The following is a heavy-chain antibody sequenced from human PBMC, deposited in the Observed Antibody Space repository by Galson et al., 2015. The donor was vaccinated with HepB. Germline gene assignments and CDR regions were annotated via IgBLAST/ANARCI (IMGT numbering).Heavy chain of an antibody. CDR1: GYTLTELS. D-gene: IGHD2-15*01. CDR3: ATARGYCSGGSCPLAYYFDY. J-gene: IGHJ4*02. V-gene: IGHV1-24*01. Sequence: VSCKASGYTLTELSMHWVRQAPGKGLEWMGGFDPEDGETIYAQKFQGRVTMTEDTSTDTAYMELSSLRSEDTAVYYCATARGYCSGGSCPLAYYFDYWGQGTLVTVSS. CDR2: FDPEDGET.